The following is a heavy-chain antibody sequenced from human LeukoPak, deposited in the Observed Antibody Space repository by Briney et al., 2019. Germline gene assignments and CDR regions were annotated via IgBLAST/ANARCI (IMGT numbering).Heavy chain of an antibody. CDR1: GYRFTSYW. Sequence: GESPKISCKGSGYRFTSYWIGWVRQMPGKVLEWMGFIYPGDSGTRYSPSCQAQLTISADKSMSTAYLPWSSQKASDTAMYYCAIRRGRYSGDAFDIWVQGTKVTVSS. CDR2: IYPGDSGT. CDR3: AIRRGRYSGDAFDI. D-gene: IGHD1-26*01. J-gene: IGHJ3*02. V-gene: IGHV5-51*01.